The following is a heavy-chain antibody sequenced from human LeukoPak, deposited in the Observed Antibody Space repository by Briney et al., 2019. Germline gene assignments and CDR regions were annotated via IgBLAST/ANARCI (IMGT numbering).Heavy chain of an antibody. CDR1: GFTFSSYG. V-gene: IGHV3-30*18. Sequence: GRSLRLSCAASGFTFSSYGMHWVRQAPGKGLEWVAVISYDGSNKYYADSVKGRFTISRDNSKNTLYLQMNSLRAEDTAVYYCAKAVGIGGQGTLVTVSS. J-gene: IGHJ4*02. D-gene: IGHD2-21*01. CDR3: AKAVGI. CDR2: ISYDGSNK.